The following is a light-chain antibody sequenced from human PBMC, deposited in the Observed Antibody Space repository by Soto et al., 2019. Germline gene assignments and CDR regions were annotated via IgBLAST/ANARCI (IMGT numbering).Light chain of an antibody. CDR1: QSVSSGY. V-gene: IGKV3-20*01. J-gene: IGKJ4*01. CDR3: HQYGSSPLT. CDR2: GAS. Sequence: EIVLTQSPGTLSLSPGERATLSCRASQSVSSGYLAWYQQKVGQAPRLLIFGASRATGIPDRFSVSGSGTHFTLTIIRLEPEDFATYYCHQYGSSPLTFGGGTKVEIK.